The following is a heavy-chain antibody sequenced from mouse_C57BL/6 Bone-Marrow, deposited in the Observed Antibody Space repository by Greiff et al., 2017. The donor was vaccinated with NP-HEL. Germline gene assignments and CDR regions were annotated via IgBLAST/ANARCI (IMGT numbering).Heavy chain of an antibody. CDR3: ASRYDYDY. CDR1: GYTFTSYD. J-gene: IGHJ2*01. D-gene: IGHD2-4*01. Sequence: QVQLKESGPELVKPGASVKLSCKASGYTFTSYDINWVKQRPGQGLEWIGWIYPRDGSTKYNEKFKGKATLTVDTSSSTAYMELHSLTSEDSAVYFCASRYDYDYWGQGTTLTVSS. CDR2: IYPRDGST. V-gene: IGHV1-85*01.